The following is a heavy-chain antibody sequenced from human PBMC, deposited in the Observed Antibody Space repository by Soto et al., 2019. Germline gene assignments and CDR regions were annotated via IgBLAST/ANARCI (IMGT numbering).Heavy chain of an antibody. CDR3: ARDACLYSRGAYYDH. J-gene: IGHJ4*02. D-gene: IGHD4-4*01. Sequence: QVRLVESGGGAVQPGDSLRLSCDASGFTFSTYALHWVRQAPGKGLEWVAFISYTGANQYYADSVKGRFTVSRDNSKNIASLQMTSRNPEDSAVYSCARDACLYSRGAYYDHWGQGTLVTVSS. CDR2: ISYTGANQ. CDR1: GFTFSTYA. V-gene: IGHV3-30-3*01.